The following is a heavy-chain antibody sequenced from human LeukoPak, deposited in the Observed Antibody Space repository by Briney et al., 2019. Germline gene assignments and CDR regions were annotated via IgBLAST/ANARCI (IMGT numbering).Heavy chain of an antibody. D-gene: IGHD1-26*01. CDR2: ISAYNGNT. CDR1: GNIFTNYD. CDR3: ARDLGFGSYSY. V-gene: IGHV1-18*01. Sequence: GASVKVSCKASGNIFTNYDISWVRQAPGQGPEWMGWISAYNGNTNYAQKFQGRVTLTTDTSTSTVYMELRSLTSDDTAVYYCARDLGFGSYSYWGQGTLVTVSS. J-gene: IGHJ4*02.